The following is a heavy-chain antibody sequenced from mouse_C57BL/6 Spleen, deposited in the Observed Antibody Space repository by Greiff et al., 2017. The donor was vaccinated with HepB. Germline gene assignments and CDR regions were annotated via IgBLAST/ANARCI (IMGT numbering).Heavy chain of an antibody. D-gene: IGHD1-1*01. V-gene: IGHV1-82*01. CDR1: GYAFSSSW. J-gene: IGHJ2*01. CDR2: IYPGDGDT. Sequence: QVQLQQSGPELVKPGASVKISFKASGYAFSSSWMNWVKQRPGKGLEWIGRIYPGDGDTNYNGKFKGKATLTADKSSSTAYMQLSSLTSEDSAVYFCARGYYYGSSRDYFDYWGQGTTLTVSS. CDR3: ARGYYYGSSRDYFDY.